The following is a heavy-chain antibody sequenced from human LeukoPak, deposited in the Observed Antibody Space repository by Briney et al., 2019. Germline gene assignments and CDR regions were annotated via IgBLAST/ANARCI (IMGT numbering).Heavy chain of an antibody. J-gene: IGHJ4*02. CDR1: GFSLSNARMG. CDR2: IFSNDEK. CDR3: ARIYSGGYGSGSYYNDLDY. D-gene: IGHD3-10*01. V-gene: IGHV2-26*01. Sequence: SGPTLVNPTETLTLTCTVSGFSLSNARMGVSWIRQPPGKALEWLAHIFSNDEKSYSTSLKSRLTISKDTSKSQVVLTMTNMDPVDTAIYYCARIYSGGYGSGSYYNDLDYWGQGTLVTVSS.